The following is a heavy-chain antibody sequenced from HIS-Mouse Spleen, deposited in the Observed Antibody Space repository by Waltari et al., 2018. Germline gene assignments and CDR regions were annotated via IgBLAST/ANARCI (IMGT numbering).Heavy chain of an antibody. CDR1: GVTFSSYW. V-gene: IGHV3-74*01. CDR2: INSDGSST. Sequence: EVQLVESGGGLVQPGGSLRLPCAASGVTFSSYWMHWGRQAPGKGLVWVSRINSDGSSTSYADSVKGRFTISRDNAKNTLYLQMNSLRAEDTAVYYCARDPSSSWVFDYWGQGTLVTVSS. J-gene: IGHJ4*02. D-gene: IGHD6-13*01. CDR3: ARDPSSSWVFDY.